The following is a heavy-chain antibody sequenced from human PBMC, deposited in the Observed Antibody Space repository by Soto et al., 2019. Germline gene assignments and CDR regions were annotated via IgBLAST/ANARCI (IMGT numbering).Heavy chain of an antibody. Sequence: GESLRISCKGSGYSFTSYWISWVRQMPGKGLEWMGRIDPSDSYTNYSPSFQGHVTISADKSISTAYLQWSSLKASDTAMYYCARLVTRITRDPMGYYYGMDVWGQGNTVIVYS. J-gene: IGHJ6*02. CDR3: ARLVTRITRDPMGYYYGMDV. CDR1: GYSFTSYW. V-gene: IGHV5-10-1*01. CDR2: IDPSDSYT. D-gene: IGHD3-3*01.